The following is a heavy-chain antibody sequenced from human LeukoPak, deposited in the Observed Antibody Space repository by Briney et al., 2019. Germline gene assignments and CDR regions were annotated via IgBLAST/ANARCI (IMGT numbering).Heavy chain of an antibody. V-gene: IGHV3-23*01. CDR1: GFTFTNYP. Sequence: GGSLRLSCAASGFTFTNYPVSWVRQAPGKGLEWVSSVNETGGDVFYADSVKGRFTVSRDNSKKTLYLQMNSLRGEDTAVYYCAKQDSGTKDYWGQGTLVTVSS. CDR2: VNETGGDV. D-gene: IGHD1-26*01. J-gene: IGHJ4*02. CDR3: AKQDSGTKDY.